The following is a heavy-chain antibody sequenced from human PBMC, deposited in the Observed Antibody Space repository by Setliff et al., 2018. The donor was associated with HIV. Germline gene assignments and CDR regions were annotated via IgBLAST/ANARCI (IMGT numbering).Heavy chain of an antibody. CDR3: ARSIVGAAISAFDI. D-gene: IGHD1-26*01. V-gene: IGHV4-61*01. CDR1: GGYISSGSYH. J-gene: IGHJ3*02. CDR2: IYYSGST. Sequence: SETLSLTCTVSGGYISSGSYHWSWIRQPPGKGLEWLGYIYYSGSTNYSPSLKSRVTISIDTSENQFALNLRSVTAAGTAVYFCARSIVGAAISAFDIWGQGTMVTVSS.